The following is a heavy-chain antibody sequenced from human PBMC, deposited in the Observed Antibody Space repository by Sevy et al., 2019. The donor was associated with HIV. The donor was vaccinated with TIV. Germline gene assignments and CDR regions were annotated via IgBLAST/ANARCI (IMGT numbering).Heavy chain of an antibody. CDR1: GFTFSSYA. CDR3: ARDGASWSGKYVFDI. D-gene: IGHD3-10*01. J-gene: IGHJ3*02. CDR2: ISGSGVST. Sequence: GGSLRLSCAASGFTFSSYAVSWVRQAPGKGLEWVSAISGSGVSTNYADSVKGRFAISRGNSKNTLYLQINSLRAEDTAVYYCARDGASWSGKYVFDIWGQGTMVTVSS. V-gene: IGHV3-23*01.